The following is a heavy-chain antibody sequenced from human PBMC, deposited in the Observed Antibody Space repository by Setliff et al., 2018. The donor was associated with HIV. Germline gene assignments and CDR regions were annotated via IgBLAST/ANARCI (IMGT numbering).Heavy chain of an antibody. CDR3: ARVPTSSWYVTTQRTKEYFHH. J-gene: IGHJ1*01. CDR1: GGSFSAYY. V-gene: IGHV4-34*01. D-gene: IGHD6-13*01. Sequence: PSETLSLTCAVYGGSFSAYYWTWIRQPPGKGLEWIGEINHSESTNYNPSLKSRVTISVDTSKNQFSLKLRSVTAADTAIYYCARVPTSSWYVTTQRTKEYFHHWGQGTLVTVSS. CDR2: INHSEST.